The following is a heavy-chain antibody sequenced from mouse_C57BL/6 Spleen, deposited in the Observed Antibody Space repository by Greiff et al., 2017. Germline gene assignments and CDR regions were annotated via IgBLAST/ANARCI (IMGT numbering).Heavy chain of an antibody. CDR1: GYTFTSYW. Sequence: DVKLVESGTVLARPGASVKLSCTTSGYTFTSYWMHWVKQRPGQGLEWIGAIYPGNSDPSYNQKFKGKANLTAVTSASTAYMELNSLTNGDAAVSYCTREGCLTGPFDYWGQGTTLTVSS. V-gene: IGHV1-5*01. J-gene: IGHJ2*01. CDR3: TREGCLTGPFDY. CDR2: IYPGNSDP. D-gene: IGHD4-1*01.